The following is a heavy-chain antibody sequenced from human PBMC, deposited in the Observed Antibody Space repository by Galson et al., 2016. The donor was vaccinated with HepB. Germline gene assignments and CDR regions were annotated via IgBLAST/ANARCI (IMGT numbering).Heavy chain of an antibody. J-gene: IGHJ4*01. CDR1: GESLSGYF. V-gene: IGHV4-34*01. CDR3: AGDGFPGFGCYFYY. CDR2: VNHRGTT. D-gene: IGHD3-10*01. Sequence: SETLSLTCTVSGESLSGYFWSWIRQPPGKGLEWIGEVNHRGTTNYDPSLRSRVTISADTSKNQFSLTRSSVTAADTAVYFCAGDGFPGFGCYFYYWGHGALVTVSS.